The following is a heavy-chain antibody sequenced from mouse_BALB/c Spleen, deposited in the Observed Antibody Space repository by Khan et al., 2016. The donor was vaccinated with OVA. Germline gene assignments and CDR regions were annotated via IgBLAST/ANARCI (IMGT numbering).Heavy chain of an antibody. CDR1: GFNIKDTY. D-gene: IGHD1-1*01. CDR2: IDPENGNT. CDR3: SYSLLLSPIAY. V-gene: IGHV14-3*02. Sequence: EVQLQESGAELVKPGASVKLSCIVSGFNIKDTYMHWVKQRHEQGLDWIGRIDPENGNTKYDQKFQGKATLRADTSSNTDYMQLSSLTSEDTAVYYCSYSLLLSPIAYWVHGTSVTVSS. J-gene: IGHJ4*01.